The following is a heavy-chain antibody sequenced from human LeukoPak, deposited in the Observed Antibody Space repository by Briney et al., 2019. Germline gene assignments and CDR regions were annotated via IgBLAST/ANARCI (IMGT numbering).Heavy chain of an antibody. J-gene: IGHJ4*02. CDR3: ARADYYEGSGYQN. D-gene: IGHD3-22*01. CDR2: IYSSGGT. V-gene: IGHV4-31*03. CDR1: GGSPNSGGYY. Sequence: PSETLSLTCMVSGGSPNSGGYYWSWIRQHPGRGLEWIGYIYSSGGTSYNPSLESRVTMSVDTSKNQFSLRLKSVTAADTAVYYCARADYYEGSGYQNWGQGILVTVSS.